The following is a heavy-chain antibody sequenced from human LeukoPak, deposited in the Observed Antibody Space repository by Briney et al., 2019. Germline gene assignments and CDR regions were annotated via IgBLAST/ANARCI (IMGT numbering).Heavy chain of an antibody. CDR3: ARSQFGAFDY. CDR2: IKQDGSEK. J-gene: IGHJ4*02. Sequence: GGSLRLSCAASGFTFSSHRMSWVRQAPGKGLEWVANIKQDGSEKYYVDSVKGRFTISRDNAKNSLFLQMNSLRAEDTAVYYCARSQFGAFDYWGQGTLVTVSS. V-gene: IGHV3-7*01. D-gene: IGHD3-10*01. CDR1: GFTFSSHR.